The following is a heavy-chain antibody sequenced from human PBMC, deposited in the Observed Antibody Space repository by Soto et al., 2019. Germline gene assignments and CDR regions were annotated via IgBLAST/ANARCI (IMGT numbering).Heavy chain of an antibody. CDR2: ICSDGTT. CDR3: ARVHYVDSGY. V-gene: IGHV3-53*02. J-gene: IGHJ4*02. CDR1: VFSVSTNY. D-gene: IGHD3-16*01. Sequence: EVQLVETGGGLIQPAGSLRLSCVASVFSVSTNYMSWFRQAPGKGLEWVSVICSDGTTHYAASVKGPFTISRDNSQNTLFLQMNNLRDEDTAVYYCARVHYVDSGYWGQGALVTVSS.